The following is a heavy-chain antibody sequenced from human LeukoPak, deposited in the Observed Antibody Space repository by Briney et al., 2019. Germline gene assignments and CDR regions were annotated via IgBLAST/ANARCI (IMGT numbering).Heavy chain of an antibody. CDR1: GFTFSGYA. Sequence: GGSLRLSCAASGFTFSGYAMHWVRQAPGKGLEYVSAISSNGGSIYYANSVKGRFTISRDNSKNTLYLQMGSLIAEDMAVYYCARDSGSRWPGVFDYWGQGTLVTVSS. CDR2: ISSNGGSI. CDR3: ARDSGSRWPGVFDY. V-gene: IGHV3-64*01. D-gene: IGHD6-13*01. J-gene: IGHJ4*02.